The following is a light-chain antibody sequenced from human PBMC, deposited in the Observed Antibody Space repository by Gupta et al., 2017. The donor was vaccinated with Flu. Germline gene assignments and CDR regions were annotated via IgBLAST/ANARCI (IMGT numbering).Light chain of an antibody. CDR3: GTWDSSLSPTWV. J-gene: IGLJ3*02. CDR2: ENN. CDR1: RSNIGNNY. V-gene: IGLV1-51*02. Sequence: QSVLPQPPSLSAAPETKVTTSCCGSRSNIGNNYVSWYQQLPGTAPKLLIYENNKRPSGIPDRFSGFKSGTSATLGITGLQTGDEADYYCGTWDSSLSPTWVFGGGTKLTVL.